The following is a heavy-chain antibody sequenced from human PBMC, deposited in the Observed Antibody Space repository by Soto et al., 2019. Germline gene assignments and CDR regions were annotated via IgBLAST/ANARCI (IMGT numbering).Heavy chain of an antibody. J-gene: IGHJ3*02. CDR1: GFTFSNYW. Sequence: PGGSLRLSCAASGFTFSNYWMNWVRQAPGKGLEWVASIKQDGSEKYYVDSVKGRFTISRENAKNSLYLQMNSLRAGDTAVYYCARAEREYCSGGSCHADAFDIWGQGTMVTVSS. D-gene: IGHD2-15*01. CDR2: IKQDGSEK. V-gene: IGHV3-7*01. CDR3: ARAEREYCSGGSCHADAFDI.